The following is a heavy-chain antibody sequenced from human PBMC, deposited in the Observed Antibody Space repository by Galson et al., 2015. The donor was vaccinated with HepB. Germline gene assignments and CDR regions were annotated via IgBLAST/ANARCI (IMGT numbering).Heavy chain of an antibody. CDR3: AKGPLPQPAFLRFDY. CDR1: GFTFSSYA. D-gene: IGHD1-14*01. J-gene: IGHJ4*02. Sequence: SLRLSCAASGFTFSSYAMSWVRQAPGKGLEWVSAISGSGGSTYYADSVKGRFTISRDNSKNTLYLQMNSLRAEDTAVYYCAKGPLPQPAFLRFDYWGQGTLVTVSS. V-gene: IGHV3-23*01. CDR2: ISGSGGST.